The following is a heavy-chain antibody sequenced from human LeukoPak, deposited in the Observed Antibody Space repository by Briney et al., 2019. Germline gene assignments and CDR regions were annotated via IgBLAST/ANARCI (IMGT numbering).Heavy chain of an antibody. CDR1: GFTFSSYA. D-gene: IGHD6-13*01. V-gene: IGHV3-30-3*01. Sequence: GGSLRLSCAASGFTFSSYAIHWVRQAPGKGLEWVAVISYDGSNKYYADSVKGRFTISRDNSKNTLYLQMNSLRAEDTAVYYCEGSSKFNFAFEIWGQGTMVTVSS. J-gene: IGHJ3*02. CDR3: EGSSKFNFAFEI. CDR2: ISYDGSNK.